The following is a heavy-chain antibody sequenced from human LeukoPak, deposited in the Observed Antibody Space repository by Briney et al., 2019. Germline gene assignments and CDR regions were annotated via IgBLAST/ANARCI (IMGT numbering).Heavy chain of an antibody. V-gene: IGHV3-23*01. CDR1: GFTFSSYA. D-gene: IGHD5-18*01. Sequence: GGSLRLSCAASGFTFSSYAMSWVRQAPGKGLEWVSAISGSGGSTYYADSVKGRFTISRDNSKNTLYLQMNSLRAEDTAVYYCAREGIQLWSGYNAFDIWGQGTMVTVSS. CDR3: AREGIQLWSGYNAFDI. CDR2: ISGSGGST. J-gene: IGHJ3*02.